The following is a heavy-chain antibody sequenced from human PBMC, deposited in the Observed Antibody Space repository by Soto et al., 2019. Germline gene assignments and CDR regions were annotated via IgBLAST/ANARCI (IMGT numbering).Heavy chain of an antibody. J-gene: IGHJ4*02. V-gene: IGHV4-4*02. CDR1: GGSISTSNW. D-gene: IGHD3-9*01. CDR2: VYHSGDT. CDR3: ARSRYFDWLPLDS. Sequence: QVQLRESGPGLVKPSGTLSLTCAVSGGSISTSNWWAWVRQSPGKGLEWLGEVYHSGDTNYNPSLKSRVTISVDYAKNQFSLKLTSVTAADMAVYFCARSRYFDWLPLDSWGQGTLVTVSS.